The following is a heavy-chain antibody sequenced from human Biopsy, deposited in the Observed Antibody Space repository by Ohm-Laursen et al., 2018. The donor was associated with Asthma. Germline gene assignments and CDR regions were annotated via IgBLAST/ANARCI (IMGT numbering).Heavy chain of an antibody. V-gene: IGHV4-59*01. CDR3: AGFCSGGNCPDH. J-gene: IGHJ4*02. Sequence: GTLSLTCTVSGVSIRSSYWTWIRQPPGKGLEWIGNIHYSGSTYSNPSLKSRVTISVDTSKKQISLRLSSVIAADTAVYYCAGFCSGGNCPDHWGQGTLVTVSS. CDR2: IHYSGST. CDR1: GVSIRSSY. D-gene: IGHD2-15*01.